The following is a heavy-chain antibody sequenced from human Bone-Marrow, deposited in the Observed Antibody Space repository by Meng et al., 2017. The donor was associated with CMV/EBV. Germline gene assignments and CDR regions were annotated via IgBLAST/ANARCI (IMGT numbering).Heavy chain of an antibody. CDR2: IKQDASEK. CDR3: ARLSLYDSVGYYYYGMDV. CDR1: GFTFSSYW. Sequence: GESLKISCAASGFTFSSYWMSWVRQAPGNGLEWVANIKQDASEKYYVGSVKGRFIISRDNAKNSLYLQMNSLRAEDTAVYYCARLSLYDSVGYYYYGMDVWGQGTTVTVSS. J-gene: IGHJ6*02. V-gene: IGHV3-7*03. D-gene: IGHD3-3*01.